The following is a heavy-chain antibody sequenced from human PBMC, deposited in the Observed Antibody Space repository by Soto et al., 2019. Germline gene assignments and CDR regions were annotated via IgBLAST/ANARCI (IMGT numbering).Heavy chain of an antibody. J-gene: IGHJ5*02. CDR1: GYDFTIYN. V-gene: IGHV1-8*01. Sequence: QVQLVQSGAEVKKPGASVKVSCKASGYDFTIYNIDWVRQAPGPGLEWMGWIYPKSGNTGYAQKFQGRVTMTRNTSINTAYMELSGLTSEDTAVSFCARPAVQCNVPSCTTVSGLDPWGQGTLVTVSS. D-gene: IGHD2-2*01. CDR3: ARPAVQCNVPSCTTVSGLDP. CDR2: IYPKSGNT.